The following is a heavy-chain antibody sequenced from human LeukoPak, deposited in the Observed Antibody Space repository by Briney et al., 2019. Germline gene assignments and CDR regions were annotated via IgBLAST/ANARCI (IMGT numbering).Heavy chain of an antibody. J-gene: IGHJ4*02. CDR1: GFTFSSYT. V-gene: IGHV3-23*01. CDR2: ISGSGGTT. CDR3: GLQPSIVVVPAAMGEGDY. Sequence: GGSLRLSCAAPGFTFSSYTMSWVRQAPGKGLEWVSVISGSGGTTYYADSVEGRFTISRDNSKNTLYLQMNSLRAEDTAVYYCGLQPSIVVVPAAMGEGDYWGQGTLVTVSS. D-gene: IGHD2-2*01.